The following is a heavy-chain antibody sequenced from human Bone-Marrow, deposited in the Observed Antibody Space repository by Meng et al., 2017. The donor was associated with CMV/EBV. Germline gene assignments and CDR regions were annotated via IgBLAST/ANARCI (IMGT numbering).Heavy chain of an antibody. CDR1: GYTFTSYG. J-gene: IGHJ6*02. CDR2: ISAYNGNT. Sequence: ASVKVSCKASGYTFTSYGISWVRQAPGQGLEWMGWISAYNGNTNYAQKFQGRVAMTRDTSTSIAYMELSSLRSGDTAVYYCARGGRKYHYKGMDVWGRGSSVTVSS. CDR3: ARGGRKYHYKGMDV. V-gene: IGHV1-18*01. D-gene: IGHD1-14*01.